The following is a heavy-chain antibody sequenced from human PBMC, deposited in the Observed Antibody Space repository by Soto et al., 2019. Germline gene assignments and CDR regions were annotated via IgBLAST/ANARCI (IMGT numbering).Heavy chain of an antibody. J-gene: IGHJ5*02. CDR3: VRARGVGATWSWFDP. Sequence: EVQLVESGGGLVQPGGSLRLSCAASGFTFSNYDIHWVRQITGKGLEWVAAIGTGGDTYFPDSVKGRFTISRENVKNSLYLQMNSLRADDTAVYYCVRARGVGATWSWFDPWGQGTLVTVSS. CDR1: GFTFSNYD. D-gene: IGHD1-26*01. CDR2: IGTGGDT. V-gene: IGHV3-13*01.